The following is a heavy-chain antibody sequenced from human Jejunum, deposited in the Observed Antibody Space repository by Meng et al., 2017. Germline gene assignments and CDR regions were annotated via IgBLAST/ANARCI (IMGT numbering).Heavy chain of an antibody. D-gene: IGHD3-16*01. Sequence: PSVGVGGALVHTGGPLGISCGASGFPFRVTLITGFRQAPGKGLEWVARVRDKGNNYATEHAASVRGRFTISRDDSKNSVYLQMNSLKTEDTAVYDCARDNMRGGGFDYWGQGALVTVSS. V-gene: IGHV3-72*01. J-gene: IGHJ4*02. CDR1: GFPFRVTL. CDR3: ARDNMRGGGFDY. CDR2: VRDKGNNYAT.